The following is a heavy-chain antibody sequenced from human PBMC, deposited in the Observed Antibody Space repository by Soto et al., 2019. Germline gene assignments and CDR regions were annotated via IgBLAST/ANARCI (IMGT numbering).Heavy chain of an antibody. J-gene: IGHJ2*01. D-gene: IGHD4-4*01. V-gene: IGHV4-31*03. CDR2: IYYSGST. Sequence: QVQLQESGPGLVKPSQTLSLTCTVSGGSISSGGYYWSWIRQHPGKGLEWIGYIYYSGSTYYNQSLKSRVTISVDTSKNRFSLKLSSVTAADTAVYYCASVTEDYSNLQWYCDLWGRGPLVSVS. CDR3: ASVTEDYSNLQWYCDL. CDR1: GGSISSGGYY.